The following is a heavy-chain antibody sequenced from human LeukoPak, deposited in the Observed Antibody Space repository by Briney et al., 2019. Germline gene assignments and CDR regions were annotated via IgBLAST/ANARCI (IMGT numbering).Heavy chain of an antibody. D-gene: IGHD1-26*01. Sequence: GGSLRLSCAASGFTFSSYSMNWVRQAPGKGLEWVSSISSSSSYIYYADSVKGRFTISRDNAKNSLYLQMNSLRAEDTAVYYCARFSSGSYLNRFDPWGQGTLVTVSS. CDR3: ARFSSGSYLNRFDP. CDR2: ISSSSSYI. V-gene: IGHV3-21*01. J-gene: IGHJ5*02. CDR1: GFTFSSYS.